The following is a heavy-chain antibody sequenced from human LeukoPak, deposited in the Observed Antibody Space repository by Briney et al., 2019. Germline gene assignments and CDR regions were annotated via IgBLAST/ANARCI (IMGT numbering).Heavy chain of an antibody. V-gene: IGHV3-74*01. J-gene: IGHJ5*02. CDR1: GFTFSSYW. CDR3: ARAPLGYCSGGSCYGGFNWFDH. CDR2: INSDGSST. Sequence: PGGSLRLSCAASGFTFSSYWMHWVRQAPGKGLVWVSRINSDGSSTSYADSVKGRFTISRDNAKNTLYLQMNSLRAEDTAVYYCARAPLGYCSGGSCYGGFNWFDHWGQGTLVTVSS. D-gene: IGHD2-15*01.